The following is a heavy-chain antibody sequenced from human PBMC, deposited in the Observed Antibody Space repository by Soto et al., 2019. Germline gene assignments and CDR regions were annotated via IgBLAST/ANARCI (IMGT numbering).Heavy chain of an antibody. V-gene: IGHV3-30*18. CDR1: GFTFSSYA. CDR2: ISYDGSNR. D-gene: IGHD3-22*01. Sequence: QVQLVESGGDVVQPGRSLRLSCVASGFTFSSYAMHWVRQAPGKGLEWMTIISYDGSNRYYADSVKGRFTISRDNSKNTLYLQMNSAGPEDTALYYCANLGFDSSGASSRFDAWGQGTLVSVSS. J-gene: IGHJ4*02. CDR3: ANLGFDSSGASSRFDA.